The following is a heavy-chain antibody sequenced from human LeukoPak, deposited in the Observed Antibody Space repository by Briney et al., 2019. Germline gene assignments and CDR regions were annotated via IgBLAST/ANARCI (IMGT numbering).Heavy chain of an antibody. CDR2: IIPIFGTA. Sequence: SVKVSCKASGGTFSSYAISWVRQAPGQGLEWIGGIIPIFGTANYAQKFQGRVTITADESTSTAYMELSSLRSEDTAVYYCARHYGDYDISRTLFDYWGQGTLVTVPS. CDR3: ARHYGDYDISRTLFDY. CDR1: GGTFSSYA. V-gene: IGHV1-69*13. J-gene: IGHJ4*02. D-gene: IGHD4-17*01.